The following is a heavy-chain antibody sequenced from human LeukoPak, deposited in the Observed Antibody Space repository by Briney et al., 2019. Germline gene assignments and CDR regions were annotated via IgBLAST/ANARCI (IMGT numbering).Heavy chain of an antibody. CDR3: ARLSPPGRSSVKGKHYFDY. Sequence: SETLSLTCTVSGGSISSYYWSWIRQPPGKGLEWIGYVYYSGSTNYNPALQSRVTISVDTSKSQFSLKLASVTAADTAVYFCARLSPPGRSSVKGKHYFDYWGQGALVTVSS. V-gene: IGHV4-59*01. D-gene: IGHD6-6*01. CDR1: GGSISSYY. CDR2: VYYSGST. J-gene: IGHJ4*02.